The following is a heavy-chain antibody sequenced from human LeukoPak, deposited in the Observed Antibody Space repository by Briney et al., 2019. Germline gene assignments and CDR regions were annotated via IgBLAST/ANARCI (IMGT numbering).Heavy chain of an antibody. J-gene: IGHJ3*02. CDR2: IDYSGST. Sequence: SETPSLTCTVSGGSISSSSYYWAWIRQPPGKGLEWIGSIDYSGSTYYNPSLKSRVTISVDTSKNQFSLKLSSVTAADTAVYYCARHGGSYCGGDCYSFSGAFDIWGQGTMVTVSS. CDR1: GGSISSSSYY. D-gene: IGHD2-21*01. V-gene: IGHV4-39*01. CDR3: ARHGGSYCGGDCYSFSGAFDI.